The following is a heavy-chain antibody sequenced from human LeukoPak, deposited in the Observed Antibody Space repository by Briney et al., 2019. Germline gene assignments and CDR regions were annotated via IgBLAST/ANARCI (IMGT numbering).Heavy chain of an antibody. V-gene: IGHV3-21*01. Sequence: GGSLRLSCAASGFTFSSYSMNWVRQAPGKGLEWVSSISSSSSNIYYADSVKGRFTISRDNAKNSLYLQMNSLRVEDTAVYYCAKARTYYYDSSGSDGMDYWGQGTLVTVSS. J-gene: IGHJ4*02. CDR3: AKARTYYYDSSGSDGMDY. CDR1: GFTFSSYS. CDR2: ISSSSSNI. D-gene: IGHD3-22*01.